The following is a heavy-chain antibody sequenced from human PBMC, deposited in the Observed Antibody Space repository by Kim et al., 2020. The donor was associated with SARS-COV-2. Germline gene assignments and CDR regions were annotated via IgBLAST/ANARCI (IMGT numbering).Heavy chain of an antibody. CDR1: GGSISSSSYY. CDR3: ARQKPYRENAFDI. Sequence: SETLSLTCTVSGGSISSSSYYWGWIRQPPGKGLEWIGSIYYSGSTYYNPSLKSRVTISVDTSKNQFSLKLSSVTAADTAVYYCARQKPYRENAFDIWGQGTMVTVSS. J-gene: IGHJ3*02. V-gene: IGHV4-39*01. CDR2: IYYSGST.